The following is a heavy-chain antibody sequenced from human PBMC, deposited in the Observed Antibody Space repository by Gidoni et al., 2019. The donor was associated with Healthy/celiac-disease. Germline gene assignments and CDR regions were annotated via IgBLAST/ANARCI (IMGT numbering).Heavy chain of an antibody. CDR3: ARDRDIVVVVAATPRGYYYGMDV. V-gene: IGHV1-69*01. D-gene: IGHD2-15*01. J-gene: IGHJ6*02. Sequence: QVQLVQSGAEVKKPGSSVKVSCKASGGTFSSYAISWVRQAPGQGLEWMGGIIPIFGTANYAQKCQGRVTITADESTSTAYMELSSLRSEDTAVYYCARDRDIVVVVAATPRGYYYGMDVWGQGTTVTVSS. CDR2: IIPIFGTA. CDR1: GGTFSSYA.